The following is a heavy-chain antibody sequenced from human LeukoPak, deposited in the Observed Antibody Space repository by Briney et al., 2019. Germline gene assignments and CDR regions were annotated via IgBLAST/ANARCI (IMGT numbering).Heavy chain of an antibody. CDR1: GGSISSYY. D-gene: IGHD6-19*01. V-gene: IGHV4-59*08. CDR2: IYYSGST. Sequence: PSETLSLTCTVSGGSISSYYWSWIRQPPRKLLAWIGYIYYSGSTNYNPSLKSRVTISVDTSKNQFSLKLSSVTAADTAVYYCARLVGIAVAGNWFDPWGQGTLVTVSS. J-gene: IGHJ5*02. CDR3: ARLVGIAVAGNWFDP.